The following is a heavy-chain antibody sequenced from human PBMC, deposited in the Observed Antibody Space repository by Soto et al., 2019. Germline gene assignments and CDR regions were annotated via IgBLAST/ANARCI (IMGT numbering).Heavy chain of an antibody. CDR2: IWYDGSNK. J-gene: IGHJ6*03. V-gene: IGHV3-33*01. CDR3: ARVGHCSSTSCPEPYYYYYYMDV. CDR1: GFTFSSYG. D-gene: IGHD2-2*01. Sequence: GVSLRLSCAASGFTFSSYGMQWVRQAPGKGLEWVAVIWYDGSNKYYADSVKGRFTISRDNSKNTLYLQMNSLRAEDTAVYYCARVGHCSSTSCPEPYYYYYYMDVWGKGTTVTVSS.